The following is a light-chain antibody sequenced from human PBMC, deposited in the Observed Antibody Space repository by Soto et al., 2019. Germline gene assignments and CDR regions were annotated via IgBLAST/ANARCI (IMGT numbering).Light chain of an antibody. V-gene: IGLV2-23*01. CDR2: EGS. CDR3: CSYVGSSTYVG. J-gene: IGLJ2*01. CDR1: TSDVGSYNL. Sequence: QSVLTQPASVSGSPGQSITISCTGTTSDVGSYNLISWYQHHPGKAPKLMIYEGSKRPSGVSNRFSGSRSGNTASLTIAGLQAEDEGDYYCCSYVGSSTYVGFVGGTKLTVL.